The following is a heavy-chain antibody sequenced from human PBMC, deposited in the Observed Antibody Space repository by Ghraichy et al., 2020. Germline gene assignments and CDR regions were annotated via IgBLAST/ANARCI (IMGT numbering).Heavy chain of an antibody. V-gene: IGHV4-61*01. CDR3: ASVPMVRGITDY. J-gene: IGHJ4*02. CDR2: IYSSGST. Sequence: SETLSLTCTVSGGSVSSGSYYWSWIRQPPGKVLEWIGYIYSSGSTNNTPTRKGRVTISVDTSKNQFSLKLSSVTAADTAVYYWASVPMVRGITDYWGQGTLVTVSS. D-gene: IGHD3-10*01. CDR1: GGSVSSGSYY.